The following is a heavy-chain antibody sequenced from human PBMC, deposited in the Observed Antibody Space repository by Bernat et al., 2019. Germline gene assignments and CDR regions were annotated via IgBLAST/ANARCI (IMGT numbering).Heavy chain of an antibody. J-gene: IGHJ4*02. D-gene: IGHD6-19*01. Sequence: VQLWESGGGSVQPGGSLRLSCAASGFTFSSYGMHWVRQAPGKGLEWVAVISYDGSNKYYADSVKGRFTISRDNSKNTLYLQMNSLRAEDTAVYYCAKGPSAADYWGQGTLVTVSS. CDR3: AKGPSAADY. CDR2: ISYDGSNK. CDR1: GFTFSSYG. V-gene: IGHV3-30*18.